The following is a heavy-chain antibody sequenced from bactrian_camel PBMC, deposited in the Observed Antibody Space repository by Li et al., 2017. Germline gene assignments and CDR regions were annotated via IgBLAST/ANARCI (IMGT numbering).Heavy chain of an antibody. D-gene: IGHD7*01. J-gene: IGHJ4*01. Sequence: HVQLVESGGGSVQAGGSLSLSCAARGYTRRSGCLAWFRQVPGKEREMVAQIQDDGMKHYDTTAEGRFTISQDNAKSTEYLQMNSLKPEDTAMYYCAVDLSLWHAAGRACKTGYWGQGTQVTVS. CDR2: IQDDGMK. CDR3: AVDLSLWHAAGRACKTGY. CDR1: GYTRRSGC. V-gene: IGHV3S53*01.